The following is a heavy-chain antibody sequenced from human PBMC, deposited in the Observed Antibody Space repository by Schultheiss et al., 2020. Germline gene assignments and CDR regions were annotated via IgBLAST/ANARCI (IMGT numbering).Heavy chain of an antibody. CDR2: ISGYNGNT. CDR1: GYTFTSYY. Sequence: ASVKVSCKASGYTFTSYYMHWVRQAPGQGLEWMGWISGYNGNTNYAQKFQGRVTMTTDTSTSTAYMELRSLRSDDTAVYYCAREWELALFDYWGQGTLVTVSS. V-gene: IGHV1-18*04. CDR3: AREWELALFDY. J-gene: IGHJ4*02. D-gene: IGHD1-26*01.